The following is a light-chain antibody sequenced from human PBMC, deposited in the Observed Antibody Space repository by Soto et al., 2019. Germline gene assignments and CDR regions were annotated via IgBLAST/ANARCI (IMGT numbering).Light chain of an antibody. V-gene: IGKV1-5*03. CDR1: QSVRRW. Sequence: DIQMTQSPSTLSASVGDRVTITCRASQSVRRWLAWFQQKPGKAPKLLMHEASSLESGVPSRFSGSGYGTEFTLTISNLQPDDSATYYCQQYHIYSFTFGGGTKVEI. CDR3: QQYHIYSFT. J-gene: IGKJ4*01. CDR2: EAS.